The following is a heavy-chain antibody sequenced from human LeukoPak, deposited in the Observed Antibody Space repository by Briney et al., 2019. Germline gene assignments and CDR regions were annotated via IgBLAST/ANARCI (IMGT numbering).Heavy chain of an antibody. D-gene: IGHD3-16*02. CDR3: ARVRDYVWGSYRYPQGQLDY. V-gene: IGHV4-34*01. J-gene: IGHJ4*02. CDR1: GGSFSGYY. Sequence: SETLSLTCAVYGGSFSGYYWSWIRQPPGKGPEWIGEINHSGSTNYNPSLKSRVTISVDTSKNQFSLKLSSVTAADTAVYYCARVRDYVWGSYRYPQGQLDYWGQGTLVTVSS. CDR2: INHSGST.